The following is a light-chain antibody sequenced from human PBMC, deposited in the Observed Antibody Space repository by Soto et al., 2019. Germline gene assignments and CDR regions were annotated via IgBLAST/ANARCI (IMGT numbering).Light chain of an antibody. CDR3: TTYAGCINVV. CDR1: SSDVGYYNN. J-gene: IGLJ2*01. V-gene: IGLV2-8*01. CDR2: EVN. Sequence: QSALTQPPSASGSPGQSVTISCTGTSSDVGYYNNVSWYQQHPGKAPKLIIYEVNKRPSGVPDRFSGSKSGNTASLTVSGLQAEDEAEYYCTTYAGCINVVFVGGTKLTVL.